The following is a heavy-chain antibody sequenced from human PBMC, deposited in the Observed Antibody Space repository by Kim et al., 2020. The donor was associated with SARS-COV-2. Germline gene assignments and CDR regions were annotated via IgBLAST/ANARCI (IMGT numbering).Heavy chain of an antibody. CDR2: INHSGST. D-gene: IGHD3-10*01. J-gene: IGHJ4*02. CDR1: GGSFSGYY. Sequence: SETLSLTCAVYGGSFSGYYWSWIRQPPGKGLEWIGEINHSGSTNYNPSLKSRVTISVDTSKNQFSLKLSSVTAADTAVYYCARGRNYYGSGSYYRDYWGQGTLVTVSS. V-gene: IGHV4-34*01. CDR3: ARGRNYYGSGSYYRDY.